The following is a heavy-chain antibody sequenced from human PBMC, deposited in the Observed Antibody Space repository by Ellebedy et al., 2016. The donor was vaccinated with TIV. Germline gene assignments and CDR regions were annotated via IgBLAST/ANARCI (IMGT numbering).Heavy chain of an antibody. CDR1: GYSISSGYY. D-gene: IGHD1-26*01. J-gene: IGHJ4*02. CDR2: IYHSGST. V-gene: IGHV4-38-2*02. Sequence: SETLSLTCTVSGYSISSGYYWGWIRQPPGKGLEWIGNIYHSGSTYYNPSLKSRVTISVDTSKNQLSLKLTSVTAADTAVYYCARDRGSVTFDYWGQGTLVTVSS. CDR3: ARDRGSVTFDY.